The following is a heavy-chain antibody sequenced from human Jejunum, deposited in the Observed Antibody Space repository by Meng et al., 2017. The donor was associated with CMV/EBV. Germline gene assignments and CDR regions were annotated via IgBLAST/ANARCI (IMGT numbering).Heavy chain of an antibody. J-gene: IGHJ4*02. CDR1: GFPVSSSY. D-gene: IGHD4-11*01. CDR2: LYSGGNT. CDR3: AKKVSDSSTYVY. V-gene: IGHV3-66*01. Sequence: GGCLLQPRQSLILSCAASGFPVSSSYRSRVRQAPGKGQQWVSALYSGGNTYYADSVRGRFVISADNSKNTLYLQVDGLKGEDTAMYYCAKKVSDSSTYVYWGQGTLVTVSS.